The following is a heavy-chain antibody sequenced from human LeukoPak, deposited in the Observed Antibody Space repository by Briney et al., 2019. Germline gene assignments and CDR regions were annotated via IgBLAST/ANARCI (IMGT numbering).Heavy chain of an antibody. J-gene: IGHJ4*02. V-gene: IGHV1-8*01. D-gene: IGHD6-6*01. CDR2: MNPNSGNT. CDR1: GYTFTSYD. Sequence: GASVKVSCKASGYTFTSYDINWVRQAPGQGLEWMGWMNPNSGNTGYAQKFQGRVTMTRNTSISTAYMELSSLRSEDTAVYYCARSLGTIAARADYWGQGTLVTVSS. CDR3: ARSLGTIAARADY.